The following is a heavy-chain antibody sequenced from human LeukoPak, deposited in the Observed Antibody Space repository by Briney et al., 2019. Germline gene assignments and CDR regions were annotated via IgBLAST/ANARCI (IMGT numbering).Heavy chain of an antibody. V-gene: IGHV3-7*03. CDR2: MNQEGSEK. CDR3: AREGGTYDSSGYYQAYDAFDI. J-gene: IGHJ3*02. Sequence: PGGSLRLSCAASGFTFSNLWMSWVRQAPGNGLEGVANMNQEGSEKYYVDSVKGRFTISRDNAKKSLYLQMNSLRAEDTAVYYCAREGGTYDSSGYYQAYDAFDIWGQGTMVTVSS. D-gene: IGHD3-22*01. CDR1: GFTFSNLW.